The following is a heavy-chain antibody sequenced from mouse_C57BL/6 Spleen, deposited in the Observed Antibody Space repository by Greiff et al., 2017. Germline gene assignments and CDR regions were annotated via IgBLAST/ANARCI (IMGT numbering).Heavy chain of an antibody. Sequence: VMLVESGAELAKPGASVKLSCKASGYTFTSYWMHWVKQRPGQGLEWIGYINPSSGYTKYNQKFKDKATLTADKSSSTAYMQLSSLTYEDSAVYYCARSDMITTGAMDYWGQGTSVTVSS. J-gene: IGHJ4*01. CDR3: ARSDMITTGAMDY. V-gene: IGHV1-7*01. CDR2: INPSSGYT. D-gene: IGHD2-4*01. CDR1: GYTFTSYW.